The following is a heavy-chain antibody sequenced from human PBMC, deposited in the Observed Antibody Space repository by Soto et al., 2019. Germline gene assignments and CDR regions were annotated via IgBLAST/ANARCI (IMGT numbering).Heavy chain of an antibody. V-gene: IGHV4-30-4*01. CDR2: ISNSGST. D-gene: IGHD5-18*01. Sequence: SETLSLTCTVSGGSVTSDEDYWTWIRQSPGKGLEWIGYISNSGSTGYNPSLKTRLSMSVDRSKNQFTLRLTSVTAADTGVYFCATESGSTYGYFDHWGQGTQVTVSS. CDR3: ATESGSTYGYFDH. J-gene: IGHJ4*02. CDR1: GGSVTSDEDY.